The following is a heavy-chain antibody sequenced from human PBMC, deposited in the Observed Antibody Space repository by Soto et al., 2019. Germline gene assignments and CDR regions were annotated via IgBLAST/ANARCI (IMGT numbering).Heavy chain of an antibody. CDR3: ARGSGSYYYYGMDV. CDR2: VYHSGST. J-gene: IGHJ6*02. D-gene: IGHD3-10*01. CDR1: GGSISSGGYS. Sequence: SETLSLTCAVSGGSISSGGYSWSWIRQPPGKGLEWIGCVYHSGSTYSNPSLKSRVTISVDRSKNQFSLNLSSVTAADTAVYYCARGSGSYYYYGMDVWGQGTTVTVPS. V-gene: IGHV4-30-2*01.